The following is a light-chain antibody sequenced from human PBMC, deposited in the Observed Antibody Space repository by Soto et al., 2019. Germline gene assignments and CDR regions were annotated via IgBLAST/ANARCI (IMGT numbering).Light chain of an antibody. V-gene: IGLV2-14*01. J-gene: IGLJ1*01. CDR1: SSDVGGYNY. CDR3: SSYTSSSIDYV. Sequence: QSARTQPASVSGSPVQSITISCTGTSSDVGGYNYVSWYQQHPGKAPKLMIYEVSNRPSGVSNRFSGTKSGNTASLTISGIQAEDEADYYCSSYTSSSIDYVFGTGTKLTDL. CDR2: EVS.